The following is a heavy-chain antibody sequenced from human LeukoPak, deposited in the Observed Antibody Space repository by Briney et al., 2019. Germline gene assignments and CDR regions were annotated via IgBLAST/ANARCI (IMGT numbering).Heavy chain of an antibody. D-gene: IGHD3-10*01. J-gene: IGHJ4*02. CDR1: GFSFSHYA. V-gene: IGHV3-21*01. Sequence: GGSLRLSCAASGFSFSHYALHWVRQAPGKGLEWVSSISSSSSYIYYADSVKGRFTISRDNAKNSLYLQMNSLRAEDTAVYYCARDPQAAYWYYGSGSYSYLDYWGQGTLVTVSS. CDR3: ARDPQAAYWYYGSGSYSYLDY. CDR2: ISSSSSYI.